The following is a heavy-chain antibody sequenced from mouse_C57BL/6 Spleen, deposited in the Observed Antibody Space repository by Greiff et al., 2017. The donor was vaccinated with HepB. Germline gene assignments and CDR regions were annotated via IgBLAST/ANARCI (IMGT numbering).Heavy chain of an antibody. V-gene: IGHV3-6*01. CDR2: ISYDGSN. D-gene: IGHD3-2*02. Sequence: VQLKESGPGLVKPSQSLSLTCSVTGYSITSGYYWNWIRQFPGNKLEWMGYISYDGSNNYNPSLKNRISITRDTSKNQFFLKLNSVTTEDTATYYCARVGTGSGPSYAMDYWGQGTSVTVSS. CDR3: ARVGTGSGPSYAMDY. J-gene: IGHJ4*01. CDR1: GYSITSGYY.